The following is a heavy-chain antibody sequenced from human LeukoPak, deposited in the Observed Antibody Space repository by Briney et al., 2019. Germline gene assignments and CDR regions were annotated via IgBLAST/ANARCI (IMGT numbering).Heavy chain of an antibody. V-gene: IGHV4-39*07. Sequence: SETLSLTCTVSGGCISSSSYYWGWIRQPPGKGLEWIGSIYYSGSTYYNPSLKSRVTISVDTSKNQFSLKLSSVTAADTAVYYCARVMSSWFDPWGQGTLVTVSS. CDR3: ARVMSSWFDP. D-gene: IGHD2-8*01. J-gene: IGHJ5*02. CDR1: GGCISSSSYY. CDR2: IYYSGST.